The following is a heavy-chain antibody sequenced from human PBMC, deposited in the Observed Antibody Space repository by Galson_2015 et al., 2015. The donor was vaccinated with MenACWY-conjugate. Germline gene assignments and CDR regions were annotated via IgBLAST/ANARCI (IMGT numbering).Heavy chain of an antibody. CDR1: GGSFSSSY. CDR3: ARPYYGSGSYYPVY. CDR2: INHSGST. V-gene: IGHV4-34*01. J-gene: IGHJ4*02. Sequence: SEPLSLTCAVYGGSFSSSYWSWIRQPPGKGLEWIGEINHSGSTNYNPSLKSRVTISVDTSKNQFSLKLSSVTAADTAVYYCARPYYGSGSYYPVYWGQGTLVTVSS. D-gene: IGHD3-10*01.